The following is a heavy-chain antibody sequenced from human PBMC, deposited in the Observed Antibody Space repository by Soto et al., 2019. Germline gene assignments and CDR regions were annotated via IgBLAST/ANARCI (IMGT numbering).Heavy chain of an antibody. Sequence: SGPTLVNPTQTLTLTCTFSGFSLSTSGMCVSWIRQPPGKALEWLARIDWDDDKYYSTSLKTRLTISKDTSKNQVVLTMTNMDPVDTATYYCARIGHSSSWLDYWGQGTLVTVSS. V-gene: IGHV2-70*11. CDR1: GFSLSTSGMC. J-gene: IGHJ4*02. CDR2: IDWDDDK. CDR3: ARIGHSSSWLDY. D-gene: IGHD6-13*01.